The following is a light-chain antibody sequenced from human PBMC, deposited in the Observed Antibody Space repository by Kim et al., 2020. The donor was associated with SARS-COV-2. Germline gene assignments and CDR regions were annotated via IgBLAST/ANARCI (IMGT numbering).Light chain of an antibody. CDR2: GAS. J-gene: IGKJ4*01. Sequence: SPGETATLSCRASQSISSALLAWYQQRPGQAPLLLMSGASIRATGIPDRFSGSGSGTDFTLTISGLETDDFAVYYCQQYGTTPLTFGGGTKVDIK. V-gene: IGKV3-20*01. CDR1: QSISSAL. CDR3: QQYGTTPLT.